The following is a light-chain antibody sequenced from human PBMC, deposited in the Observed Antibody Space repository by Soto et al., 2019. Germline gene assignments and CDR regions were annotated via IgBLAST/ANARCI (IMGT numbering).Light chain of an antibody. CDR2: GNN. CDR3: QSYDSSLSGSV. CDR1: SSNIGAGYD. Sequence: QSVLTQPPSVSGAPGQRVTISCTGSSSNIGAGYDVHWYQQLLGTAPKHLIYGNNNRPSGVPDRFSGSKSGTSASLAITGLQAEDEAEYYCQSYDSSLSGSVFGTGTKVTVL. V-gene: IGLV1-40*01. J-gene: IGLJ1*01.